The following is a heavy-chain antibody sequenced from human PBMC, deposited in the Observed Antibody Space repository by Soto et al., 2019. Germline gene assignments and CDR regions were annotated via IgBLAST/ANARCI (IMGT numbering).Heavy chain of an antibody. J-gene: IGHJ4*02. CDR2: ISGYNGNT. CDR1: GYTFTSYG. D-gene: IGHD5-18*01. V-gene: IGHV1-18*01. CDR3: TSRRDWTAVDPLDY. Sequence: ASVKVSCKASGYTFTSYGISWVRQAPGQGLEWMGWISGYNGNTNYAQKLQGRVTMTKDTSTSTANMELRSLRSDDTAVYYCTSRRDWTAVDPLDYWGLGTLVTVSS.